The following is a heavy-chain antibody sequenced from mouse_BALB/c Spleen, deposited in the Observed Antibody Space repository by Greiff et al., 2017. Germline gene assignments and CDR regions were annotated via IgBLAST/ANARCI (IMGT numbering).Heavy chain of an antibody. CDR2: ISSGGST. D-gene: IGHD2-4*01. CDR3: AREGYDYDTFAY. V-gene: IGHV5-6-5*01. J-gene: IGHJ3*01. Sequence: DVKLVESGGGLVKPGGSLKLSCAASGFTFSSYAMSWVRQTPEKRLEWVASISSGGSTYYPDSVKGRFTISRDNARNILYLQMSSLRSEDTAMYYCAREGYDYDTFAYWGQGTLVTVSA. CDR1: GFTFSSYA.